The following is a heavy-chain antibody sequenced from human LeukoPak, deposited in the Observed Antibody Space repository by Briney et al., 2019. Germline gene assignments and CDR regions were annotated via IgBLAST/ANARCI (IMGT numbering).Heavy chain of an antibody. CDR2: VYDGSNK. Sequence: LSLTCAVYGGSFSGYYWGWIRQPPGKGLEWVAVVYDGSNKYYADSVKGRFTISRDNSKNTLSLQMNSLRAEDTALYYCARTPVYSSRWGNAEYFQHWGQGTLVTVSS. CDR1: GGSFSGYY. D-gene: IGHD6-13*01. CDR3: ARTPVYSSRWGNAEYFQH. J-gene: IGHJ1*01. V-gene: IGHV3-33*08.